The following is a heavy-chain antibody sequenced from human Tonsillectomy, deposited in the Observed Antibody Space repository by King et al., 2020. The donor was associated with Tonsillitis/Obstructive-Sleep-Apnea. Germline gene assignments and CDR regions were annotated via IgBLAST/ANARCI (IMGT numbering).Heavy chain of an antibody. Sequence: LQLQESGPGLVKPSETLSLTCNVSGGSISSRTYYWGWIRQPPGKGLEWIGSIYHSGSIYYNPSLKSRVTISEDTSKNQFSLRLTSVTVADTAVYYCAIHILVVYPGVNDGFEIWGQGTLVTVSS. CDR1: GGSISSRTYY. D-gene: IGHD2-8*01. CDR2: IYHSGSI. J-gene: IGHJ3*02. V-gene: IGHV4-39*01. CDR3: AIHILVVYPGVNDGFEI.